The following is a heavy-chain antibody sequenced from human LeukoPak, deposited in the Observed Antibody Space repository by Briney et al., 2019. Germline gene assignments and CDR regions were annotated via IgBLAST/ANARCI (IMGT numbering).Heavy chain of an antibody. CDR2: ISGSGGST. V-gene: IGHV3-23*01. J-gene: IGHJ6*03. CDR3: AKCILTGYYKGYMDV. D-gene: IGHD3-9*01. Sequence: GGSLRLSCAASGFTFSSYAMSWVRRAPGKGLEWVSAISGSGGSTNYADSVKGRFTISRDNSKNTLYLQMNSLRAEDTAVYYCAKCILTGYYKGYMDVWGKGTTVTISS. CDR1: GFTFSSYA.